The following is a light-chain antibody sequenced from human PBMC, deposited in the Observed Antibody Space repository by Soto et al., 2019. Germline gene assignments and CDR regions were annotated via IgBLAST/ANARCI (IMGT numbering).Light chain of an antibody. J-gene: IGLJ2*01. V-gene: IGLV2-8*01. Sequence: QSVLTQPPSASGSPGQSVTISCTGTSNDVGAYNFISWYQQHPGKAPKLMIYEVNKRPSGVPDRFSGSKSGNTASLTVSGLKAEDEADYYCSSYGGSNNLLFGGGTKVTVL. CDR2: EVN. CDR3: SSYGGSNNLL. CDR1: SNDVGAYNF.